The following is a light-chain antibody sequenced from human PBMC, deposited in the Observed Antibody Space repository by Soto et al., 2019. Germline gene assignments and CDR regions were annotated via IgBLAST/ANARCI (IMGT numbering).Light chain of an antibody. J-gene: IGKJ5*01. CDR1: QGLSSY. CDR2: AAS. Sequence: DIQLTQSPSFLSASVGDRVTITCRASQGLSSYLAWYQQKPGKAPKLLIFAASTLQSGVPSRFSGSGSETEFTLTISSLQPEDFATYYCQHLNGYPITFGQGTRLEIK. V-gene: IGKV1-9*01. CDR3: QHLNGYPIT.